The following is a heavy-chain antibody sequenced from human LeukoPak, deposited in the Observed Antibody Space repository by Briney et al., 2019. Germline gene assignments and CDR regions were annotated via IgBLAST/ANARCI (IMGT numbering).Heavy chain of an antibody. D-gene: IGHD5-24*01. CDR3: VRGWPGDFEH. Sequence: GGSLRLSCAASGFSFSSYNMLWVRQSPGKRLEWVSGIGTAGDTYYLDSVKGRFTTFRENGLNSLYLQMNSLRAGDTAVYYCVRGWPGDFEHWGQGSLVTVSS. CDR2: IGTAGDT. J-gene: IGHJ4*02. CDR1: GFSFSSYN. V-gene: IGHV3-13*01.